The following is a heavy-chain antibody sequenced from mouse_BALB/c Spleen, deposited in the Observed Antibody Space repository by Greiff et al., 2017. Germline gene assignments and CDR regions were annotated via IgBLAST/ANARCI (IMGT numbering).Heavy chain of an antibody. Sequence: DVQLVESGGGLVQPGGSRKLSCAASGFTFSSFGMHWVRQAPEKGLEWVAYISSGSSTIYYADTVKGRFTISRDNPKNTLFLQMTSLRSEDTAMYYCARSAREYAMDYWGQGTSVTVSS. V-gene: IGHV5-17*02. CDR1: GFTFSSFG. J-gene: IGHJ4*01. CDR2: ISSGSSTI. CDR3: ARSAREYAMDY.